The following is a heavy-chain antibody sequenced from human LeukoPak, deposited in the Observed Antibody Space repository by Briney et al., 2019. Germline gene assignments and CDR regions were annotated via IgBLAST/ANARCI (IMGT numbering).Heavy chain of an antibody. D-gene: IGHD6-19*01. CDR2: IYPGASDT. CDR3: ARGRGVSSGWYANWFDP. J-gene: IGHJ5*02. V-gene: IGHV5-51*01. Sequence: GESLKISCKGSGYSFTSYWIGWVRQMPGKGLEWMGIIYPGASDTRYSPSFQGQVTISADKSISTAYLQWSSLKASDTAMYYCARGRGVSSGWYANWFDPWGQGTLVTVSS. CDR1: GYSFTSYW.